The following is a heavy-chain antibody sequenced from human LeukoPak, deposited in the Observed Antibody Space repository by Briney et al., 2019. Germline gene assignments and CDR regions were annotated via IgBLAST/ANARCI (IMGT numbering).Heavy chain of an antibody. D-gene: IGHD3-22*01. CDR3: ASDYYDSSGYLSL. CDR1: GGSFSGYY. J-gene: IGHJ3*01. V-gene: IGHV4-34*01. CDR2: INHSGST. Sequence: SETLSLTCAVYGGSFSGYYWSWIRQPPGKGLEWIGEINHSGSTNYNPSLKSRVTISVDKSKNQFSLKLSSVTAADTAVYYCASDYYDSSGYLSLWGQGTMVTVSS.